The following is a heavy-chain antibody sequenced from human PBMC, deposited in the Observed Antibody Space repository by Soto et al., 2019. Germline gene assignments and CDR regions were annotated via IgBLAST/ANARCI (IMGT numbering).Heavy chain of an antibody. D-gene: IGHD3-3*02. J-gene: IGHJ2*01. CDR2: VNPKRGGT. CDR3: ARDLGIRGRYWYFDI. Sequence: QLQLVQSGAEVKKPGATVRVSCKTYGYTFSDYFLHLGRQTPRQGPEWMGFVNPKRGGTEYAPRFQGRVTMTRDTSSTTVYMDLYRLTSADTAIYYCARDLGIRGRYWYFDIWGRGTLVTVSS. V-gene: IGHV1-2*02. CDR1: GYTFSDYF.